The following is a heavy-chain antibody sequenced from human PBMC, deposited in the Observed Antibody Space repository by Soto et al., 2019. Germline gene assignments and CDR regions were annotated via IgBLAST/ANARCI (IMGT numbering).Heavy chain of an antibody. CDR1: GFTFRNYW. CDR2: INQDGSER. J-gene: IGHJ4*02. D-gene: IGHD3-10*02. Sequence: QPGGSLRLSCAASGFTFRNYWMNWVRQAPGKGLEWVAKINQDGSERDYVYSVKGRFTISRDNAENSLYLQMNGLRAEDTAVYYCARDGGYDYVWGNFYNYXWGLGTLVTVSX. CDR3: ARDGGYDYVWGNFYNYX. V-gene: IGHV3-7*01.